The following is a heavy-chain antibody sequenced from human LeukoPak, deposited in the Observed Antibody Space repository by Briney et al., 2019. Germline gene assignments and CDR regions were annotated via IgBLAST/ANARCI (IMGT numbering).Heavy chain of an antibody. V-gene: IGHV4-34*01. D-gene: IGHD1-20*01. J-gene: IGHJ5*02. Sequence: PSETLSLTCAVYGGSFSGFCWSWLRQPPGQGLEWIGEINHSGSTYYNPSLKSRITMSVDTSENQFSLRLSSVTAADTAMYYCARGGIIGTTNNWFDPWGQATLVTVSS. CDR1: GGSFSGFC. CDR3: ARGGIIGTTNNWFDP. CDR2: INHSGST.